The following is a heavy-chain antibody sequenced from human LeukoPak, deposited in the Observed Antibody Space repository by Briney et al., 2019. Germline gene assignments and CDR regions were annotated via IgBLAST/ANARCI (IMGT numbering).Heavy chain of an antibody. D-gene: IGHD2-15*01. V-gene: IGHV4-59*08. J-gene: IGHJ3*02. Sequence: SETLSLTCTVSGGSISSYYWSWIRQPPGKGLEWIGTISYSGNTDYNPSLRSRVTISVDTSNNQSSLRLGSVTAADTAVYHCARHCCSGPAKRVFDIWGQGTMVTASS. CDR1: GGSISSYY. CDR2: ISYSGNT. CDR3: ARHCCSGPAKRVFDI.